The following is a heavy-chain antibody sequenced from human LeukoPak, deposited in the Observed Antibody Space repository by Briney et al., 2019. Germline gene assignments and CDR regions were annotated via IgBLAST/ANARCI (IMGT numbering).Heavy chain of an antibody. V-gene: IGHV1-46*01. J-gene: IGHJ4*02. CDR2: INPVSGAT. CDR1: GYTFTNFY. D-gene: IGHD5-12*01. Sequence: ASVKVSCKASGYTFTNFYLHWVRQAPGQGLEWMGIINPVSGATTYAQTFQDRVTMTRDTSTSTGYMELSSLKSEDTAMYYCARDPRGYSGSDLDSWGQGTLVTVSP. CDR3: ARDPRGYSGSDLDS.